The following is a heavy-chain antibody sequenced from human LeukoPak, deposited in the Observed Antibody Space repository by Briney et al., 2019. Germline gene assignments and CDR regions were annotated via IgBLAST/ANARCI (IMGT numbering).Heavy chain of an antibody. CDR1: GGTFSSYA. J-gene: IGHJ3*02. D-gene: IGHD2-2*01. CDR3: ARDRRYCSSTSCDGDAFDI. V-gene: IGHV1-69*05. CDR2: IIPIFGTA. Sequence: SVKVSCKASGGTFSSYAISWVRQAPGQGLEWMGGIIPIFGTANYAQKFQGRVTITTDESTSTAYMELSSLRSEDTAVYYCARDRRYCSSTSCDGDAFDIWGQGTMVTVSS.